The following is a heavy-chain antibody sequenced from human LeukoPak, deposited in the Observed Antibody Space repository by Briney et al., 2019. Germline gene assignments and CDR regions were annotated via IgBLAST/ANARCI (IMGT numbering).Heavy chain of an antibody. CDR1: GYTFTNYY. Sequence: ASVKVSCKASGYTFTNYYITWVRQAPEQGLEWMGWISSYHANTNYAQKLQGRVTMNTETSTSTVYMELRSLRSDDTAIYYCARGDVYFDYWGQGTLVTVSS. CDR2: ISSYHANT. J-gene: IGHJ4*02. D-gene: IGHD3-16*01. V-gene: IGHV1-18*01. CDR3: ARGDVYFDY.